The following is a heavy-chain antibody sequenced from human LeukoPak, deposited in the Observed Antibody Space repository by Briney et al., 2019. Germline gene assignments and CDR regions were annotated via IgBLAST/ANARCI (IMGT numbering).Heavy chain of an antibody. J-gene: IGHJ4*02. D-gene: IGHD3-22*01. CDR2: MSYDGSNK. CDR3: AREACPYRLCYYDSSGYSLNYYFDY. CDR1: GFTVSSYA. Sequence: GGSLRLSCAASGFTVSSYAMHWVRQAPGKGLEWVAVMSYDGSNKYYADSVKGRFTISRNNSKNTLYLQMNSLRAEDTAVYYCAREACPYRLCYYDSSGYSLNYYFDYWGQGTLVTVSS. V-gene: IGHV3-30-3*01.